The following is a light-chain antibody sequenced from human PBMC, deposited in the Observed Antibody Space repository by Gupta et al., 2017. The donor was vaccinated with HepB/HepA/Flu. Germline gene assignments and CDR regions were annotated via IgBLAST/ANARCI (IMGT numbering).Light chain of an antibody. CDR1: QSVSSY. CDR2: DAS. CDR3: QQRSNSPAYT. V-gene: IGKV3-11*01. Sequence: EIVFTQSPATLSLSPGERATLSCMASQSVSSYLAWYQQKPGQAPRLLIYDASNRATGIPARFSGSGSGTDFTLTISSLEPEDFAVYYCQQRSNSPAYTFGQGTKLEIK. J-gene: IGKJ2*01.